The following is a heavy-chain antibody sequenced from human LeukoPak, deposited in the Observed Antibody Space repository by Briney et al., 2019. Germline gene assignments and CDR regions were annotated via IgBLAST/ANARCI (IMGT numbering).Heavy chain of an antibody. Sequence: GASVKVSCKVSGYTLTELSVHWVRQAPGKGLGWMGNFDPKDGDTIYAQRFQGRVTMTEDTSTHTAYMELSSLRSEDTAVYFCATHSPEWRCSGYYNYYYMDVWGNGTTVTVSS. J-gene: IGHJ6*03. CDR2: FDPKDGDT. CDR1: GYTLTELS. D-gene: IGHD5-12*01. CDR3: ATHSPEWRCSGYYNYYYMDV. V-gene: IGHV1-24*01.